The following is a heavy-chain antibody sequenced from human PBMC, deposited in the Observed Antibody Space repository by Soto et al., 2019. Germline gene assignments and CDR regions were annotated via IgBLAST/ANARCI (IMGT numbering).Heavy chain of an antibody. J-gene: IGHJ4*02. D-gene: IGHD3-3*01. Sequence: QVQLVESGGGVVQPGRSLRLSCAASGFTFSSYAMHWVRQAPGKGLEWVAVISYDGSNKYYADSVKGRFTISRDNSKNKLYLQMTSLRAEDTAVYYCARDLDEGPRITIFGVAYWHGDYWGQGTLVTVSS. CDR1: GFTFSSYA. CDR2: ISYDGSNK. V-gene: IGHV3-30-3*01. CDR3: ARDLDEGPRITIFGVAYWHGDY.